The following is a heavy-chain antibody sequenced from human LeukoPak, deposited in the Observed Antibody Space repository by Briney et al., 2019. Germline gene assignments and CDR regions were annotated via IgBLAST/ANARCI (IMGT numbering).Heavy chain of an antibody. CDR3: AKSGYSSSWYWGFDY. D-gene: IGHD6-13*01. V-gene: IGHV3-30*02. CDR2: IRYDGSNK. J-gene: IGHJ4*02. CDR1: GFTFSSYG. Sequence: GGSLRLSCAASGFTFSSYGMHWVRQAPGKGLEWVAFIRYDGSNKYYADSVKGRFTISRDNSKNTLYLQMNSLRAEDTAVYYCAKSGYSSSWYWGFDYWGQGTLVTVSS.